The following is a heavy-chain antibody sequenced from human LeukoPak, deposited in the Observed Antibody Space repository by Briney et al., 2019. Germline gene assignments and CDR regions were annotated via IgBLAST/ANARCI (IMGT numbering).Heavy chain of an antibody. CDR2: IYSGGNT. CDR3: ARGETSSYDY. Sequence: GGSLRLSSAASGFTVSINYMSWVRQAPGKGLEWVSVIYSGGNTYYADSVKGRFTISRDNSKNTLYLQMNSLRAEDTAVYYCARGETSSYDYWGQGTLVTVSS. V-gene: IGHV3-53*01. J-gene: IGHJ4*02. D-gene: IGHD2-2*01. CDR1: GFTVSINY.